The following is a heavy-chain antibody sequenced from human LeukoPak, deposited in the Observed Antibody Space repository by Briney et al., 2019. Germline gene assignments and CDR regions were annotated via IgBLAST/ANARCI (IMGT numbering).Heavy chain of an antibody. CDR3: ARVGHIAAAGTYDY. Sequence: SETLSLTCTVSGGSMSSYYWTWIRQAPGKGLEWIGHIYYSGGTNYNPSLKSRVAISVDTSKNQFSLKLSSVTAADTAVYYCARVGHIAAAGTYDYWGQGTLVTVSS. V-gene: IGHV4-59*08. J-gene: IGHJ4*02. CDR1: GGSMSSYY. CDR2: IYYSGGT. D-gene: IGHD6-13*01.